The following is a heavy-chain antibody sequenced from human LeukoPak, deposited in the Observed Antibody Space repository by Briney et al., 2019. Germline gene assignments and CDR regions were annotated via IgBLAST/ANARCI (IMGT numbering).Heavy chain of an antibody. CDR3: ARVEYGDYVERFDP. CDR2: IYYSGST. CDR1: GGSISSYY. D-gene: IGHD4-17*01. Sequence: SETLSLTCTVSGGSISSYYWSWIRQPPGKGLEWIGYIYYSGSTNYNPSLKSRVTISVDTSKNQFSLKLSSVTAADTAVYYCARVEYGDYVERFDPWGQGTLVTVSS. V-gene: IGHV4-59*01. J-gene: IGHJ5*02.